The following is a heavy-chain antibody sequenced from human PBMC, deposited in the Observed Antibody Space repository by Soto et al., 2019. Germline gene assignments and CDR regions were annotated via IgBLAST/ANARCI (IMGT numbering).Heavy chain of an antibody. D-gene: IGHD3-22*01. CDR1: GGSFSGYY. CDR3: AREAESYYDSSGYKAWFDP. CDR2: INHSGST. V-gene: IGHV4-34*01. Sequence: PSETLSLTCAVYGGSFSGYYWSCIRQPPGKGLEWIGEINHSGSTNYNPSLKSRVTISVDTSKNQFSLKLSSVTDADTAVYYCAREAESYYDSSGYKAWFDPWGQGTLVTVS. J-gene: IGHJ5*02.